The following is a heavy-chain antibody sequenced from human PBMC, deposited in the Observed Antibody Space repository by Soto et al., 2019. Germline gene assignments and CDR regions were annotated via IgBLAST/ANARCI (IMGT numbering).Heavy chain of an antibody. CDR1: GYRFTSYW. D-gene: IGHD6-6*01. J-gene: IGHJ4*02. Sequence: PGESLKISCKVSGYRFTSYWIGWVRQMPGKGLEWMGIIYPGDSDTRYSPSFQGQVTISADKSISTAYLQWSSLKASDTAMYYCAREAYSSSSRGDFDYWGQGTLVTVSS. CDR2: IYPGDSDT. V-gene: IGHV5-51*01. CDR3: AREAYSSSSRGDFDY.